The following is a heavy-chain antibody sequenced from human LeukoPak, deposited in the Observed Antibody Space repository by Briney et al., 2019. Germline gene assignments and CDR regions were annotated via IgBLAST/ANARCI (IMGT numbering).Heavy chain of an antibody. D-gene: IGHD2-2*01. J-gene: IGHJ6*03. Sequence: GASVTVSCKASGYTFTSYDINWVRQATGQGLEWMGWMNPNSGNTGYAQKFQGRVTMTRNTSISTAYMELSSLRSEDTAVYFCARKGPANYWYYYMDVWGKGTTVSVPS. V-gene: IGHV1-8*01. CDR1: GYTFTSYD. CDR2: MNPNSGNT. CDR3: ARKGPANYWYYYMDV.